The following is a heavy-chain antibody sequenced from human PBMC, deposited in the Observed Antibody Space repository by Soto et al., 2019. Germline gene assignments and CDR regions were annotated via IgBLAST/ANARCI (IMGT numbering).Heavy chain of an antibody. Sequence: EVQLVESGGGLVQPGGSLRLSCAASGFTFSSYSMKWVRQAPGKGLEWVSYISSSSSTIYYADSVKGRFTISRDNAKNSLYLQMNSLRAENTAVYYFARDKGSSPLGYWGQGTLVCVSS. CDR1: GFTFSSYS. D-gene: IGHD2-15*01. CDR2: ISSSSSTI. V-gene: IGHV3-48*01. CDR3: ARDKGSSPLGY. J-gene: IGHJ4*02.